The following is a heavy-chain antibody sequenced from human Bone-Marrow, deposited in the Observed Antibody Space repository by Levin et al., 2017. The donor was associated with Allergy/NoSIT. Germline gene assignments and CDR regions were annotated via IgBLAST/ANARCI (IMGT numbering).Heavy chain of an antibody. J-gene: IGHJ5*02. V-gene: IGHV4-38-2*01. D-gene: IGHD5-12*01. CDR2: IYHTGST. CDR3: ARVVAATERFDP. CDR1: DYSISSGYS. Sequence: GSLRLSCAVSDYSISSGYSWGWVRQPPGKGLEWLASIYHTGSTYYNQSLRSRVTISMDRAKNQFSLTLKSVTAADTAVYYCARVVAATERFDPWGQGLLVTVSS.